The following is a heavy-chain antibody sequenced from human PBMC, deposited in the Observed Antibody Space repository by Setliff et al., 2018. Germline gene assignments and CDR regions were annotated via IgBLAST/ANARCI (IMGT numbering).Heavy chain of an antibody. CDR2: ISSSSSYI. CDR1: GFTFSSYW. Sequence: PGGSLRLSCAASGFTFSSYWMSWVRQAPGKGLEWVSSISSSSSYIYYADSVKGRFTISRDNAKNSLYLQMNSLRAEDTAVYYCARDTYTIFGVVPSEAHAFDIWGQGTMVTVSS. J-gene: IGHJ3*02. V-gene: IGHV3-21*01. D-gene: IGHD3-3*01. CDR3: ARDTYTIFGVVPSEAHAFDI.